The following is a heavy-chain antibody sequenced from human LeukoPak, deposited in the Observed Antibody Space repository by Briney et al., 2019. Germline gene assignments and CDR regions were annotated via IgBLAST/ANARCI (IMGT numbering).Heavy chain of an antibody. J-gene: IGHJ5*02. CDR2: ISHSGST. CDR3: ARSYYYGSGSYLRGNWFDP. Sequence: PSETLSLTCAVYGGSFSGHYWSWIRQPPGKGLEWIGEISHSGSTNYNPSLKSRVTISVDTSKNQFSLKLSSVTAADTAVYHCARSYYYGSGSYLRGNWFDPWGQGTLVTVSS. CDR1: GGSFSGHY. V-gene: IGHV4-34*01. D-gene: IGHD3-10*01.